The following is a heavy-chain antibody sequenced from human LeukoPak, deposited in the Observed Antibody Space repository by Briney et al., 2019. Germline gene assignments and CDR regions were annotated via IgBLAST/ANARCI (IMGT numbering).Heavy chain of an antibody. V-gene: IGHV3-48*03. Sequence: GGSLRLSCAASGFTFSSYEMNWVRQAPGKGLEWVSYISSSGSTIYYADSVKGRFTISRDNAKNSLYLQMNSLRAEDTAVYYCAREGMWLERDYWGQGTLVTVSS. J-gene: IGHJ4*02. CDR2: ISSSGSTI. D-gene: IGHD6-19*01. CDR3: AREGMWLERDY. CDR1: GFTFSSYE.